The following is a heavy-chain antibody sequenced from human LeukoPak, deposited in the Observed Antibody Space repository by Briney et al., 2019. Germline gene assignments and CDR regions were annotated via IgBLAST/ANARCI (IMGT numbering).Heavy chain of an antibody. Sequence: PGGSLRLSCAASGFTFSGFGMHWVRQAPGKGLLWVAVIWYDGSNKYYADSVKGRFTIFRDNSKNTLYLQMNSLRAEDTAVYYSARDGTRVTYYDYWSGYCTPYYFDYRRQGTLVTVSS. D-gene: IGHD3-3*01. CDR2: IWYDGSNK. CDR1: GFTFSGFG. CDR3: ARDGTRVTYYDYWSGYCTPYYFDY. J-gene: IGHJ4*02. V-gene: IGHV3-33*01.